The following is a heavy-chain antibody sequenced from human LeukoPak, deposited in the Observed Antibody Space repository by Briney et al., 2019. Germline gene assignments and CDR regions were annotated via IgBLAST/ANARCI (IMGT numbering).Heavy chain of an antibody. D-gene: IGHD3-3*01. CDR1: GGSFSGYY. V-gene: IGHV4-34*01. J-gene: IGHJ4*02. CDR3: ARGPSYSYDFWSGYYLLFDY. Sequence: SETLSLTCAVYGGSFSGYYWSWIRQPPGKGLEWIGEISHSGSTNYNPSLKSRVTISVDTSKNQFSLKLSSVTAADTAVYYCARGPSYSYDFWSGYYLLFDYWGQGTLVTVSS. CDR2: ISHSGST.